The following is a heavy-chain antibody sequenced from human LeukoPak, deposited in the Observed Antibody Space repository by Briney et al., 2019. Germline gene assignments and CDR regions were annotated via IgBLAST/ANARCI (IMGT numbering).Heavy chain of an antibody. D-gene: IGHD3-10*01. Sequence: GSLRLFCVASGFTFQSFGMQLVRQAPGKRLEWVGFNTFNGTNIYYADSVKGRFTISRDNSKSTLYLQMNGLKPEDSAVYYCAKEGAGAIWFGYLDYWGQGTLVSVSS. CDR3: AKEGAGAIWFGYLDY. CDR2: NTFNGTNI. J-gene: IGHJ4*02. CDR1: GFTFQSFG. V-gene: IGHV3-30*02.